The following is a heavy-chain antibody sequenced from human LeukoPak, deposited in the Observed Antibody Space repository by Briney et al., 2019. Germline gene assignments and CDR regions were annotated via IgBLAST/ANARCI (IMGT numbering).Heavy chain of an antibody. CDR2: ISGSGGST. CDR3: AKDRGSGSYCTNY. V-gene: IGHV3-23*01. Sequence: GGSLRLSCAASGFTFSSYALSWVRQAPGKGLEWVSRISGSGGSTYYADSVKGRFTISRDNSKNTLFLQMNSLRAEDTAVYYCAKDRGSGSYCTNYWGQGTLVTVSS. CDR1: GFTFSSYA. J-gene: IGHJ4*02. D-gene: IGHD1-26*01.